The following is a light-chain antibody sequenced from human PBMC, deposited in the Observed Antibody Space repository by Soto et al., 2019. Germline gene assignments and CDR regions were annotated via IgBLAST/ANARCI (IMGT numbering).Light chain of an antibody. Sequence: QSALTQPASVSGSPGQSITISCTGTSSDVGGYNYVSWYQQHPGKAPKLMIYEVSNRPSGVSNRFSGSKSGNTASLTISGLQAEDEADYYCQAWDSVTAWVFGGGTQLTVL. CDR1: SSDVGGYNY. CDR2: EVS. V-gene: IGLV2-14*01. J-gene: IGLJ3*02. CDR3: QAWDSVTAWV.